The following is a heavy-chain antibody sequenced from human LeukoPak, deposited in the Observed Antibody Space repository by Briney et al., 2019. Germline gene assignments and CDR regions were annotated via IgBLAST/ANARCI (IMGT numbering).Heavy chain of an antibody. Sequence: KPGASVKVSCKASGYTFTGYYMHWVRQAPGQGLEWMGWINPNSGGTNYAQKFQGRVTMTRDTSISTAYMELSRLRSDDTAVYYCARGSDSSGWYSYVTRLDYWGQGTLVTVSS. J-gene: IGHJ4*02. CDR1: GYTFTGYY. CDR3: ARGSDSSGWYSYVTRLDY. D-gene: IGHD6-19*01. CDR2: INPNSGGT. V-gene: IGHV1-2*02.